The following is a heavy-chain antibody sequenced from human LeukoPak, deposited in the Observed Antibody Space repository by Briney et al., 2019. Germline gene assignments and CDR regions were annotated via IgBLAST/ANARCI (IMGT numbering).Heavy chain of an antibody. CDR3: ARQQWLVQRAWFDP. CDR1: GYSFISYG. Sequence: ASVKVSFKASGYSFISYGMSWVRQAPGQGLEWMGWISTYKGNTKYAQTVQGRVTMTTDTSTSTAYMGLRSLRSDDTAVYYCARQQWLVQRAWFDPWGQGTLVTVSS. CDR2: ISTYKGNT. J-gene: IGHJ5*02. D-gene: IGHD6-19*01. V-gene: IGHV1-18*01.